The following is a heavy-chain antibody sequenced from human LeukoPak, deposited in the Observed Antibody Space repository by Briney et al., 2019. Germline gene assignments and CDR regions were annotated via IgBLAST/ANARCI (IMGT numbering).Heavy chain of an antibody. D-gene: IGHD3-10*01. Sequence: SETLSLTCTVSGGSISSSSYYLGWIREPPGKGLEWIVSIYYSGSTYYNPSLKSRVTISVDTSKNQFSLKLSSVTAADTAVYYCARELLWFGERTSFDYWGQGTLVTVSS. CDR2: IYYSGST. CDR1: GGSISSSSYY. J-gene: IGHJ4*02. CDR3: ARELLWFGERTSFDY. V-gene: IGHV4-39*01.